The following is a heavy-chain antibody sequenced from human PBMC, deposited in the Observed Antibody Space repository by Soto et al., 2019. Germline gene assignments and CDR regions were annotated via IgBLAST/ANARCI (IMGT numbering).Heavy chain of an antibody. Sequence: ASVKVSCKASGYTFTGYYMHWVRQAPGQGLEWMGWINPNSGGTNYAQKFQGWVTMTRDTSISTAYMELSRLRSDDTAVYYCARDQGLVTTIPEHAFDIWGQGTMVTVS. CDR1: GYTFTGYY. J-gene: IGHJ3*02. CDR2: INPNSGGT. CDR3: ARDQGLVTTIPEHAFDI. D-gene: IGHD2-21*02. V-gene: IGHV1-2*04.